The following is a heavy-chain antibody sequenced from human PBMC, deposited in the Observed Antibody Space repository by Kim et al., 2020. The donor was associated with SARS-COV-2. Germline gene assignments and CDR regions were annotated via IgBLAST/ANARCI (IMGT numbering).Heavy chain of an antibody. Sequence: ASVKVSCKASGYSFGGYYIHWVRQAPGQGLEWMGRIFPNSGGTSYAQKFQGRVTMTRDTSISTAHMELSRLRTDDTAMYFLAREESYSGNFDFWGQGALVTVSS. CDR3: AREESYSGNFDF. V-gene: IGHV1-2*06. J-gene: IGHJ4*02. CDR2: IFPNSGGT. D-gene: IGHD1-26*01. CDR1: GYSFGGYY.